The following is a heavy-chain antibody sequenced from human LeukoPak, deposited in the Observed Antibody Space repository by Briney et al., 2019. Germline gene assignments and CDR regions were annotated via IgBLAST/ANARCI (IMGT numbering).Heavy chain of an antibody. Sequence: SGGSLRLSCTASGFTFSSLAMTWVRQARAKGLEWVSTIRSNGDTTYNADSVKGRFTISRDNSKNTLYLELNSLRVEDTATFYCAKGQELDDGVFDSWGQGTMVTVSS. J-gene: IGHJ4*02. V-gene: IGHV3-23*01. CDR1: GFTFSSLA. D-gene: IGHD1-1*01. CDR2: IRSNGDTT. CDR3: AKGQELDDGVFDS.